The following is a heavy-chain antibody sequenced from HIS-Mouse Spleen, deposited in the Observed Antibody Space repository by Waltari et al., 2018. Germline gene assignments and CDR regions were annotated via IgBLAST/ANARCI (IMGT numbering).Heavy chain of an antibody. CDR3: ARIAEGYTSGWYAFDY. CDR2: IDWDDDK. V-gene: IGHV2-70*15. J-gene: IGHJ4*02. D-gene: IGHD6-19*01. CDR1: GFSLSTSGMC. Sequence: QVTLRASGPALVKPTQTLPLTCTFPGFSLSTSGMCVSWIRQLQGKALEWLARIDWDDDKYYSTSLKTRLTISRDTSKNQVVLTMTNMDPLDTATYYCARIAEGYTSGWYAFDYWGQGTLVTVSS.